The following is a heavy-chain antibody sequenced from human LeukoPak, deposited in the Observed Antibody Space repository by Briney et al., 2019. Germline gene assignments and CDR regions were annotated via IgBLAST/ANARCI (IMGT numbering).Heavy chain of an antibody. Sequence: SEALSLTCTVSGGSISSGDYYWSWIRQPPGKGLEWIGYIYYSGSTYYNPSLKSRVTISVDTSKNQFSLKLSSVTAADTAVYYCARDRISGWFGESYYGMDVWGQGTTVTVSS. V-gene: IGHV4-30-4*01. J-gene: IGHJ6*02. CDR3: ARDRISGWFGESYYGMDV. CDR1: GGSISSGDYY. D-gene: IGHD3-10*01. CDR2: IYYSGST.